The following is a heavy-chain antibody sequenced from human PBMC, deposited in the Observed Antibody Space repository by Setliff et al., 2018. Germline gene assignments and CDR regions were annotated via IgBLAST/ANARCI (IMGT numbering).Heavy chain of an antibody. CDR3: ARGGTYRYFDY. CDR1: GDSISDAS. Sequence: KPSETLSLTCTVSGDSISDASIMAWIRQPPGKGLEFIGYVFYNGAAKYDPSLKSRVTMSVDTSKTQFSLKLNSMTTADTAVYYCARGGTYRYFDYRGQGALVTVSS. V-gene: IGHV4-59*01. J-gene: IGHJ4*02. CDR2: VFYNGAA.